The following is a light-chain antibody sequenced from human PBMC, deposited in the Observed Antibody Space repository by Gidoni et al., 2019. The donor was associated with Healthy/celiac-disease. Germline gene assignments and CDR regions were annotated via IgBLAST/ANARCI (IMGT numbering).Light chain of an antibody. Sequence: EIVMTQSPAPLSVSPGERATLSRRASQSVSSNLAWYQQKPGQAPRLLIYGASTRATGIPARFSGSGSGTELTLTISSLQSEDFAVYYCQQYNNWRTFGGGTKVEIK. J-gene: IGKJ4*01. V-gene: IGKV3-15*01. CDR2: GAS. CDR3: QQYNNWRT. CDR1: QSVSSN.